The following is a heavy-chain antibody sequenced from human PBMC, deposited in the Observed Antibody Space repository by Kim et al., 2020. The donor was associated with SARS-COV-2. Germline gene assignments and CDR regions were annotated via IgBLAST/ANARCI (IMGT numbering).Heavy chain of an antibody. CDR1: GGSISSNNW. CDR2: IYHSGST. Sequence: SETLSLTCAVSGGSISSNNWWNWVRQPPGKGLEWIGAIYHSGSTNYNPSLKSRVTISLDKSKNQFSLKLSSVTAADTAVYYCAREPGGAARLYYYYYGLDVWGQGTTVTVS. J-gene: IGHJ6*02. D-gene: IGHD6-6*01. V-gene: IGHV4-4*02. CDR3: AREPGGAARLYYYYYGLDV.